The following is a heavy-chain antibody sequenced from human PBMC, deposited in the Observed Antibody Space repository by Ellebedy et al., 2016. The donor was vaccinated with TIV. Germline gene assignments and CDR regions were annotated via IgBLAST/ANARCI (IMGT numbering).Heavy chain of an antibody. Sequence: SETLSLXXAVSGDSISSTNWWSWVRQPPGKGLEWIGEIYHSGSTNYNPSLKSRVRMSVDESKNHFSLNVESLTAADTAVYYCARELRGNYFDSWGQGTLVTVSS. D-gene: IGHD3-10*01. CDR3: ARELRGNYFDS. CDR1: GDSISSTNW. J-gene: IGHJ4*02. V-gene: IGHV4-4*02. CDR2: IYHSGST.